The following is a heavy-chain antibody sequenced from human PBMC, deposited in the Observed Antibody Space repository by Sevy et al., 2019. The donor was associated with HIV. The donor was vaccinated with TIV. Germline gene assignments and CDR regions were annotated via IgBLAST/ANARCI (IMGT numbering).Heavy chain of an antibody. CDR2: ITWNGDNI. D-gene: IGHD3-22*01. Sequence: GGSLRLSCAASGFSFDDYTMNWVRQAPGKGLEWVSGITWNGDNIVYAESVKGRFTVSRDNDKTSLFLQMDSLRAEDTAVYYCARGEYYESSGYYYWGQGTLVTVSS. CDR3: ARGEYYESSGYYY. V-gene: IGHV3-20*04. CDR1: GFSFDDYT. J-gene: IGHJ4*02.